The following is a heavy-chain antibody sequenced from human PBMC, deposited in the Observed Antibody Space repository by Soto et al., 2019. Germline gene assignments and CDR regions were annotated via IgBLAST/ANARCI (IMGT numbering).Heavy chain of an antibody. CDR2: IYSGGST. Sequence: GASGVTGGSLYRGRVLQTPGKGLESVSVIYSGGSTYYADSVKGRFTLSRDNSKNTLYLQMNSLRAEYTAVYYCARDAYYYDSSGDYYCYGMDVWGQGTTDTVTS. CDR3: ARDAYYYDSSGDYYCYGMDV. CDR1: GVTGGSLY. D-gene: IGHD3-22*01. J-gene: IGHJ6*02. V-gene: IGHV3-53*01.